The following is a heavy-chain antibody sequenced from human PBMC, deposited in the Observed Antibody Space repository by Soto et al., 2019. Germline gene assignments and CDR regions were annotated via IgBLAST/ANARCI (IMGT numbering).Heavy chain of an antibody. D-gene: IGHD3-10*01. CDR3: AKGILLWFGELWYYYYGMDV. V-gene: IGHV3-23*01. CDR2: ISGSGGST. Sequence: TFGSYAMSCVRQAPGKGLEWVSAISGSGGSTYYADSVKGRFTISRDNSKNTLYLQMNSLGAEDMAVYYCAKGILLWFGELWYYYYGMDVWGQGTTVTAP. J-gene: IGHJ6*02. CDR1: TFGSYA.